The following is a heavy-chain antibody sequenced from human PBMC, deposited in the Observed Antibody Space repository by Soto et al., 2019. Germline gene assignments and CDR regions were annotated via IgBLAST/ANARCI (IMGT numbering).Heavy chain of an antibody. J-gene: IGHJ4*02. CDR1: GGSISSGGYS. Sequence: PSETLSLTCAVSGGSISSGGYSLSWIRQPPGKGLEWIGYIYHSGSTYYNPSLKSRVTISVDRSKNQFSLKLSSVTAADTAVYSCARANYYDSSGDYYFDYWGQGTLVTVSS. D-gene: IGHD3-22*01. CDR2: IYHSGST. CDR3: ARANYYDSSGDYYFDY. V-gene: IGHV4-30-2*01.